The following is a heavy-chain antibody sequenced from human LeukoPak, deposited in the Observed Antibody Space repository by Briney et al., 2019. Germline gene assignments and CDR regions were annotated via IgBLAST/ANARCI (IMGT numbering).Heavy chain of an antibody. CDR2: IGTAGDT. V-gene: IGHV3-13*01. Sequence: GGSLRLSCAASGFTVSSNYMSWVRQAPGKGLEWVSAIGTAGDTYYPGSVKGRFTISRENAKNSLYLQMNSLRAGDTAVYYCARTNSGDGTFDYWGQGTLVTVSS. D-gene: IGHD7-27*01. CDR3: ARTNSGDGTFDY. J-gene: IGHJ4*02. CDR1: GFTVSSNY.